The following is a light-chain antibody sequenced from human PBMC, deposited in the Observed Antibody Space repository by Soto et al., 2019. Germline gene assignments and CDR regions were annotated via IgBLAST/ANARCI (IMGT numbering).Light chain of an antibody. CDR3: QQYGSSPPT. Sequence: EIVLTQSPGTLSLSPGERATLSCRASQSVSTNYLAWYQRKPDQAPRLLIYGASSRATDIPRRFSGSGSGTDFTLTITRLEPEDFAVYYCQQYGSSPPTFGQGTKVEVK. CDR1: QSVSTNY. J-gene: IGKJ1*01. V-gene: IGKV3-20*01. CDR2: GAS.